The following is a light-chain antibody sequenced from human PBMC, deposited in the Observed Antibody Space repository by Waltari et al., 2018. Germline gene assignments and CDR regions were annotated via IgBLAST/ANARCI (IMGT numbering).Light chain of an antibody. CDR3: QQYNLWPPWT. Sequence: EIVMTQSPATLSVSPGARATLSCRASHSISSHLAWYQQKPGQAPRLRIYGASTRATGIPARFSGSGSGTEFTLTINSLQSEDVAVYYCQQYNLWPPWTFGQGTKVEIK. CDR1: HSISSH. CDR2: GAS. V-gene: IGKV3-15*01. J-gene: IGKJ1*01.